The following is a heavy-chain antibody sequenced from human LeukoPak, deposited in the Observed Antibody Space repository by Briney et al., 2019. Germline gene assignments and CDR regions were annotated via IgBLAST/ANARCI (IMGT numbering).Heavy chain of an antibody. V-gene: IGHV5-51*01. CDR1: GYSFNSYL. D-gene: IGHD6-13*01. Sequence: GESLKISCKGTGYSFNSYLIGWVRQLPVKGLEWRGMIYPGDSDTRYSPSFQGQVTISADKSISTAYLQWSSLKASDTAMYYCARRGNSSSWYLPSYYYYGMDVWGQGTTVTVSS. J-gene: IGHJ6*02. CDR2: IYPGDSDT. CDR3: ARRGNSSSWYLPSYYYYGMDV.